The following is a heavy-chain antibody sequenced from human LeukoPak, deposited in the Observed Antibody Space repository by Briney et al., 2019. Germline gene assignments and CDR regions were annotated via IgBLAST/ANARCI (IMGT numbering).Heavy chain of an antibody. CDR2: ISGSGGST. Sequence: PGGSLRLSCAASGFTFSSYAMSWVRQAPGKGLEWVSAISGSGGSTYFADSVKGRFTISRDNSKNTLYLQMNSLRAEDTAVYYCAKPREGVAARYTQFDYWGQGTLVTVSS. J-gene: IGHJ4*02. CDR3: AKPREGVAARYTQFDY. D-gene: IGHD2-15*01. CDR1: GFTFSSYA. V-gene: IGHV3-23*01.